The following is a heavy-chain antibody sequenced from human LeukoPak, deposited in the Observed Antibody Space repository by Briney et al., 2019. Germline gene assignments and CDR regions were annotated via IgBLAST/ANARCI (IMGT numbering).Heavy chain of an antibody. V-gene: IGHV1-46*01. D-gene: IGHD3-3*01. Sequence: ASVKVSCKASGYTFTSYYMHWVRQAPGQGHVWMGVINPSGGSTVYAPKFQGRVTLTRDTSTTTVYMELSSLRSEDTAVYYCARVRARTSGFDYWGQGTLVTVSS. J-gene: IGHJ4*02. CDR1: GYTFTSYY. CDR2: INPSGGST. CDR3: ARVRARTSGFDY.